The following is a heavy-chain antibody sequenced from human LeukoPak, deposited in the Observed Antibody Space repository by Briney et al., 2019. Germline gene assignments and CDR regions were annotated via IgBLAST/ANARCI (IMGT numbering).Heavy chain of an antibody. CDR1: GFTFSSYW. CDR2: INSDGSST. J-gene: IGHJ4*02. Sequence: GGSLRLSCAASGFTFSSYWMHWVRQAPGKGLGWVSRINSDGSSTTYADSVKGRFTISRDNAKNTLYLQMNSLRAEDTAVYYCAQDGSIIERDYWGQGTLVTVSS. CDR3: AQDGSIIERDY. V-gene: IGHV3-74*01.